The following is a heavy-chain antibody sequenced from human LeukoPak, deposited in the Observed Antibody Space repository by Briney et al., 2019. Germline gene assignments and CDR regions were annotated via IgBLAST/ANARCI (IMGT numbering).Heavy chain of an antibody. CDR2: IYTSGST. CDR1: GGSISSGSYY. CDR3: ARDTYYYGSGGFDY. J-gene: IGHJ4*02. V-gene: IGHV4-61*02. Sequence: PSETLSLTCTVSGGSISSGSYYWSWIRQPAGKGLEWIGRIYTSGSTNYNPSLKSRVTISVDTSKNQFSLKLSSVTAADTAVYYCARDTYYYGSGGFDYWGQGTLVTVSS. D-gene: IGHD3-10*01.